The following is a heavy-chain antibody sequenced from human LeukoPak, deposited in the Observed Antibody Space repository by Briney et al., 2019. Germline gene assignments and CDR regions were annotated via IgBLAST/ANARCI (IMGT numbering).Heavy chain of an antibody. CDR2: ISAYNGNT. V-gene: IGHV1-18*01. CDR1: GYTFTSYG. D-gene: IGHD3-22*01. J-gene: IGHJ4*02. CDR3: ARDYYDSSGYYFGFDY. Sequence: ASEKVSCKASGYTFTSYGISWVRQAPGQGLEWMGWISAYNGNTNYAQKLQGRVTMTTDTSTSTAYMELRSLRSDDTAVYYCARDYYDSSGYYFGFDYWGQGTLVTVSS.